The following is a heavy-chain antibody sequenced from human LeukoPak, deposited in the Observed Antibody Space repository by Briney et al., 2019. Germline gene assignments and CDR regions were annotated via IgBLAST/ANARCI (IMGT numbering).Heavy chain of an antibody. J-gene: IGHJ5*02. CDR1: GGSISSGDYY. CDR3: ARDLRWDNTAMVSNWFDP. V-gene: IGHV4-30-4*01. Sequence: PSQTLSLTCTVSGGSISSGDYYWSWIRQPPGTGLEWIGYTYYSGSTYYNPSLKSRVTISVDTSKNQFSLKLSSVTAADTAVYYCARDLRWDNTAMVSNWFDPWGQGTLVTVSS. CDR2: TYYSGST. D-gene: IGHD5-18*01.